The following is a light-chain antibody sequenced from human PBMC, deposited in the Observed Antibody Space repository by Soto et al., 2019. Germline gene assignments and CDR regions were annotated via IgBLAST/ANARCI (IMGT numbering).Light chain of an antibody. CDR3: QAWESGTVV. CDR1: TLGSKF. J-gene: IGLJ2*01. V-gene: IGLV3-1*01. CDR2: EDT. Sequence: SYELTQPPSVSVSPGQTANITCSGNTLGSKFVFWYQQKAGQSPMVVIYEDTKRPSGIPERFSGSNSGNTATLTISGTQAMDEADFYCQAWESGTVVFGGGTKRTVL.